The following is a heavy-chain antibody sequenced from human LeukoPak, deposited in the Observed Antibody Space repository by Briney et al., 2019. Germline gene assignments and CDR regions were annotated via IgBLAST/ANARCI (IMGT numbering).Heavy chain of an antibody. Sequence: GGSLRLSCAASGFTFSSYSMNWVRQAPGKGLEWVSYISSSSSTIYYADSVKGRFTISRDNSKNTLYLQMNSLRAEDTAVYYCASLYSSGWYSPNWFDPWGQGTLVTVSS. CDR2: ISSSSSTI. J-gene: IGHJ5*02. V-gene: IGHV3-48*01. CDR1: GFTFSSYS. D-gene: IGHD6-19*01. CDR3: ASLYSSGWYSPNWFDP.